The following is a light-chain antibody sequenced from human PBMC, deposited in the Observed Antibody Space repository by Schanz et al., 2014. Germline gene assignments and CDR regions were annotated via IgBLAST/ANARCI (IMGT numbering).Light chain of an antibody. CDR1: SSDFGAYNS. CDR2: EVS. V-gene: IGLV2-8*01. J-gene: IGLJ2*01. Sequence: QSALTQPPSASGSPGQSVTISCTGTSSDFGAYNSVSWYQQHPGKAPKLMICEVSKRPSGVPDRFSGSKSGNTASLTISGLQAEDEADYYCSSHTSSNTRVVFGGGTKLTVL. CDR3: SSHTSSNTRVV.